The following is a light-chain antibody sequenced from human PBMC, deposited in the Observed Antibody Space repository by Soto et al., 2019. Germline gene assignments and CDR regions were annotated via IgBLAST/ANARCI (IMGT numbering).Light chain of an antibody. Sequence: SYELRQPPSVSVSPGQTVSIACSGEKLDDNYVCWYQQKPGQSPKLVMFQDNMRPSGIPERFSGSKSGNTATLTISETQAVDEADYYCHAWDRNTAIFGGGTKVTVL. V-gene: IGLV3-1*01. CDR2: QDN. J-gene: IGLJ2*01. CDR3: HAWDRNTAI. CDR1: KLDDNY.